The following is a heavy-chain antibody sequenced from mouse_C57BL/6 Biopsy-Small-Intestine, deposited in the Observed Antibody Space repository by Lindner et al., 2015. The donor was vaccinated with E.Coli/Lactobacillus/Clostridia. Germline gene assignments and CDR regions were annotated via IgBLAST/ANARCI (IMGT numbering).Heavy chain of an antibody. D-gene: IGHD1-1*01. CDR1: GYTFTSHA. CDR3: ARGPVASGAFDI. Sequence: SVKVSCKASGYTFTSHAMSWVRQAPGQGLEWMGWVSADNSNKDYAQKLQGRVAMTTDTSTSTAYMELRSLRSDDTAVYYCARGPVASGAFDIWGQGTMVTVSS. V-gene: IGHV1S61*01. J-gene: IGHJ3*01. CDR2: VSADNSNK.